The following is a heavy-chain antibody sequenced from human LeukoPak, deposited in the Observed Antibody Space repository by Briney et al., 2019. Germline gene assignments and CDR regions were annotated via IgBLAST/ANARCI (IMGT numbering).Heavy chain of an antibody. CDR3: AKFWHSDC. J-gene: IGHJ4*02. V-gene: IGHV1-2*02. CDR1: GGTFSSYA. CDR2: IDPNSGTT. Sequence: ASVKVSCKASGGTFSSYAISWVRQAPGQGLEWMGWIDPNSGTTVYAQKFQGRVTLTRDTSISTVYMHMSGLTLDDTAIYYCAKFWHSDCWGQGTLVTVSS.